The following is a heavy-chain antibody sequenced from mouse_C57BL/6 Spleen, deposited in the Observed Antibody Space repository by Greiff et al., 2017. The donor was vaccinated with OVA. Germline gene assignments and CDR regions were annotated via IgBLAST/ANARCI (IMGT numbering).Heavy chain of an antibody. Sequence: EVKLVESGGGLVKPGGSLKLSCAASGFTFSSYAMSWVRQTPEKRLEWVATISDGGSYTYYPDNVKGRFTISRDNAKNNLYLQMSHLKSEDTAMYYCATKGSHGYFDVWGTGTTVTVSS. D-gene: IGHD1-1*02. V-gene: IGHV5-4*03. J-gene: IGHJ1*03. CDR1: GFTFSSYA. CDR2: ISDGGSYT. CDR3: ATKGSHGYFDV.